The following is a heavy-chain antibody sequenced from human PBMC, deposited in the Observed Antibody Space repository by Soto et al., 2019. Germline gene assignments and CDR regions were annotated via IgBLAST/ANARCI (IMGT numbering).Heavy chain of an antibody. V-gene: IGHV1-69*02. D-gene: IGHD3-10*01. CDR1: GDTFNFYS. CDR2: VSPILSMS. Sequence: QVQLVQSGAEVKSAGSSVTVSCKASGDTFNFYSINWVRQAPGLRLEWVGRVSPILSMSNYAQRFQGRVTMTADKSTGTAHIELRSLGSEDTGIYYCASNYGSGYRDFDSWGQGALVTVSS. J-gene: IGHJ4*02. CDR3: ASNYGSGYRDFDS.